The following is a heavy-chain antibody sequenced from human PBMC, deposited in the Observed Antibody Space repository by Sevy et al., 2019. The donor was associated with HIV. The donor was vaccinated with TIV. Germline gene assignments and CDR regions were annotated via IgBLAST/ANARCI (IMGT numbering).Heavy chain of an antibody. CDR2: IKEDGSEK. V-gene: IGHV3-7*03. J-gene: IGHJ4*02. Sequence: GGSLRLSCAASGFTFSTHWMSWVRQAPGKGLEWVANIKEDGSEKYYVDSVKGRFTISRDNAKNSLFLQMNSLRAEDTAVYYCAKDVYWGQGTLLTVSS. CDR3: AKDVY. CDR1: GFTFSTHW.